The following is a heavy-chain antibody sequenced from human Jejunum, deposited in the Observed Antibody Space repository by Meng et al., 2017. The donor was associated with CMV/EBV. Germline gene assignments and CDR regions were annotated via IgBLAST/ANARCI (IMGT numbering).Heavy chain of an antibody. J-gene: IGHJ4*02. CDR3: ATGLGEDGDYTGDF. CDR2: IYSGGTS. D-gene: IGHD4-17*01. Sequence: VYGLTVSSNYMSWVRQAPGKGLEWVSVIYSGGTSYHADSVKGRFTISRDNSKNTVFLQMNSLRAEDTAVYYCATGLGEDGDYTGDFWGQGTLVTVSS. CDR1: GLTVSSNY. V-gene: IGHV3-53*01.